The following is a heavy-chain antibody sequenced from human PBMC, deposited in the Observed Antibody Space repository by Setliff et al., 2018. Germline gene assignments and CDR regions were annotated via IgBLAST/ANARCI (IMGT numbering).Heavy chain of an antibody. J-gene: IGHJ5*02. CDR3: ATEAASKYCSGGSCYSGWFDP. Sequence: ASVKVSCKVSGYTLTELSMHWVRQAPGKGPEWMGGFDPEDGETIYAQKFQGRVTMTEDTSTDTAYMELSSLRSEDTAVYYCATEAASKYCSGGSCYSGWFDPWGQGTLVTVSS. D-gene: IGHD2-15*01. V-gene: IGHV1-24*01. CDR2: FDPEDGET. CDR1: GYTLTELS.